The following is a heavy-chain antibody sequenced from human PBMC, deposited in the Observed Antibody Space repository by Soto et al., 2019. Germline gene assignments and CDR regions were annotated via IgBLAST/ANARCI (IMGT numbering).Heavy chain of an antibody. Sequence: GGSLRLSCAASGFTFSSYWMNWVRQAPGKGLEWVANIKQDGSEKYYVDSVKGRFTISRDNAKNSLYLQMNSLRAEDTAVYYCARREGYSSSWYYDYWGQGTLVTVSS. CDR1: GFTFSSYW. V-gene: IGHV3-7*01. CDR2: IKQDGSEK. J-gene: IGHJ4*02. CDR3: ARREGYSSSWYYDY. D-gene: IGHD6-13*01.